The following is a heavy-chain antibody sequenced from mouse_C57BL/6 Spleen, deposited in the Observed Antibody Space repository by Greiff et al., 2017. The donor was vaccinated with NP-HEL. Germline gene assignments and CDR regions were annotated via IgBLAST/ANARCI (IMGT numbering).Heavy chain of an antibody. CDR2: IYPGDGDT. V-gene: IGHV1-82*01. CDR3: ARRGSFAY. CDR1: GYAFSSSW. J-gene: IGHJ3*01. Sequence: QVQLQQSGPELVKPVASVKISCKASGYAFSSSWMNWVKQRPGKGLEWIGRIYPGDGDTNYNGKFKGKATLTADKSSSTAYMQLSSLTSEDSAVYFCARRGSFAYWGQGTLVTVSA.